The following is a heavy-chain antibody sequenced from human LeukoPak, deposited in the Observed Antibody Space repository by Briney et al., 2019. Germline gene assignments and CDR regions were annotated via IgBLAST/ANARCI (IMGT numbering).Heavy chain of an antibody. CDR1: GGSFSGYY. D-gene: IGHD3-3*01. J-gene: IGHJ5*02. CDR3: ARRLGYYDFWSGSNWFDP. CDR2: INHSGST. V-gene: IGHV4-34*01. Sequence: PSETLSLTCAVYGGSFSGYYWSWIRQPPGKGLEWIGEINHSGSTNYNPSLKSRVTISVDTSKNQFSLKLSSVTAADTAVYYCARRLGYYDFWSGSNWFDPWGRGTLVTVSS.